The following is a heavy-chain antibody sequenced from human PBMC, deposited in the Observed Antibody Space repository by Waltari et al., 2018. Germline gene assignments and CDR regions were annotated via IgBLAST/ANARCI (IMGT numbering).Heavy chain of an antibody. D-gene: IGHD6-19*01. Sequence: QLQLQESGPGLVKPSETLSLTCTVSGGSISSSSYYWGWIRQPPGKGLEWIGSIYYSGRTYYNPSLKSRVTISVDTSKNQFSLKLSSVTAADTAVYYCARYIHQAVAAEDDAFDIWGQGTMVTVSS. CDR1: GGSISSSSYY. CDR3: ARYIHQAVAAEDDAFDI. CDR2: IYYSGRT. J-gene: IGHJ3*02. V-gene: IGHV4-39*01.